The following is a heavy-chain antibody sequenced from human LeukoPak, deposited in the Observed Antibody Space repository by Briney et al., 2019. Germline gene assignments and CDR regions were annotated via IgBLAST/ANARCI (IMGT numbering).Heavy chain of an antibody. CDR3: ARDPYEFRQQLVLWFDP. V-gene: IGHV4-39*07. D-gene: IGHD6-13*01. CDR2: IYHSGST. Sequence: SETLSLTCIVSGGSINSNSYYWGWIRQPPGKGLEWIGSIYHSGSTYYNPSLKSRVTISVDTSKNQFSLKLSSVTAADTAVYYCARDPYEFRQQLVLWFDPWGQGTLVTVSS. J-gene: IGHJ5*02. CDR1: GGSINSNSYY.